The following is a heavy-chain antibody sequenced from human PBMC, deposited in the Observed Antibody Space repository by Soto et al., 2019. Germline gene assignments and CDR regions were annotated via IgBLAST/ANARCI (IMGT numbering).Heavy chain of an antibody. CDR3: ARDAPPPELRSLEWHNYDYNGMDV. V-gene: IGHV1-18*01. CDR1: GYSFTAYG. CDR2: ISCYNGKT. J-gene: IGHJ6*02. D-gene: IGHD3-3*01. Sequence: QVQGVQSGDEVKETGASVRVYCKTSGYSFTAYGISWVRQAPGQGLEWMGWISCYNGKTKYAQKVQGRVTTTTDTSTSTAYMEVRSLRSDDTAIYYCARDAPPPELRSLEWHNYDYNGMDVWGQGTTVTVSS.